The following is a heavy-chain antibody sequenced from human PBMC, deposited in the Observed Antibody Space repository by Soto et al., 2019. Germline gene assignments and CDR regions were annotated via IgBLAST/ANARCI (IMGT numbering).Heavy chain of an antibody. CDR3: ARGVRKWDLLTVPGTLDY. V-gene: IGHV3-48*02. D-gene: IGHD1-26*01. Sequence: EVQLVESGGGLVQPGGSLRLSCAASGFTFSSYSMNWVRQAPGKGLEWVSYISSSSSAIYYADSLRGRFTISRDNAKNARDLQVSSLRDEDTAVYDCARGVRKWDLLTVPGTLDYWGQGTLVTVSS. CDR2: ISSSSSAI. J-gene: IGHJ4*02. CDR1: GFTFSSYS.